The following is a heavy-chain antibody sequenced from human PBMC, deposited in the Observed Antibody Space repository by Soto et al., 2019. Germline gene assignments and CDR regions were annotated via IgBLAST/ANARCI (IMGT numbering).Heavy chain of an antibody. D-gene: IGHD1-26*01. CDR3: AKDVVVGATTGLGDYYYYYGMYV. Sequence: QVQLVESGGGVVQPGRSLRHSCAASGFTFSSYGMHWVRQAPGKGLEWVAVISYDGSNKYYADSVKGRFTISRDNSKNPLYLQMNSLRAEDTAVYYCAKDVVVGATTGLGDYYYYYGMYVWGQGTTVTVSS. CDR2: ISYDGSNK. V-gene: IGHV3-30*18. J-gene: IGHJ6*01. CDR1: GFTFSSYG.